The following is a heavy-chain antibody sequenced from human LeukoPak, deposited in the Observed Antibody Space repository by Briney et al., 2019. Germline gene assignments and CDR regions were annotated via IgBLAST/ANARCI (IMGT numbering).Heavy chain of an antibody. V-gene: IGHV3-48*03. CDR3: ARDSGVGATTVDY. CDR1: GFTFSSYE. J-gene: IGHJ4*02. D-gene: IGHD1-26*01. Sequence: GGSLRLSCVASGFTFSSYEMNCVRQAPGKGLEWVSGISWNSGTIGYAESVKGRFSISRDNAKKSVYLQMDSLRAEDAAVYYCARDSGVGATTVDYWGQGTLVTVSS. CDR2: ISWNSGTI.